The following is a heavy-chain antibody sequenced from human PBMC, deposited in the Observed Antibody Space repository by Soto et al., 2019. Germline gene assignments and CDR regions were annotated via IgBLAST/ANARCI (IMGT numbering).Heavy chain of an antibody. CDR1: GFTLSAYA. V-gene: IGHV3-23*01. D-gene: IGHD3-3*01. CDR2: ISDSGGKT. J-gene: IGHJ6*02. Sequence: GGSLRLSCAASGFTLSAYAMSWVRQAPGKGLEWVSAISDSGGKTYYADSVKGRFTISRDNSKNTLYLQMSSLRADDTAVYYCAKDRKLYGVWGQGTTVTVSS. CDR3: AKDRKLYGV.